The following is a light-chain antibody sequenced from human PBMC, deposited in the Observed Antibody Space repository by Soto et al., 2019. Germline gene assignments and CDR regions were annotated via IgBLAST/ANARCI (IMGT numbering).Light chain of an antibody. CDR2: GAS. CDR1: QSVNSR. CDR3: QHYGRSPIT. J-gene: IGKJ5*01. Sequence: EIVLTQSRGTLSFSPGERATLSGRASQSVNSRLAWYQHKPGQAPRLLISGASSRATGIPDRFSGSGSATDFTLTISRLEPEDFALYYCQHYGRSPITFGQGTRLEI. V-gene: IGKV3-20*01.